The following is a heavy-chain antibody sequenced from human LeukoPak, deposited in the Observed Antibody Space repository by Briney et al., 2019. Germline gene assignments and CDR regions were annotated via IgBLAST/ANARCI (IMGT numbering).Heavy chain of an antibody. D-gene: IGHD6-13*01. CDR1: GFTVSSNY. V-gene: IGHV3-53*01. Sequence: GGSLRLSCAASGFTVSSNYMSWVRQAPGKGLEWVSVIYSGGSTYYADSVKGRFTISRDNSKNTLYLQMNSLRAEDTAVYYCARAGYSSSWYYFDYSGQGTLVTVSS. CDR2: IYSGGST. J-gene: IGHJ4*02. CDR3: ARAGYSSSWYYFDY.